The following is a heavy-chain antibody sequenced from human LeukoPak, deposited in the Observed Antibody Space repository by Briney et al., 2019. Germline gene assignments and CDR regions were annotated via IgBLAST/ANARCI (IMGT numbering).Heavy chain of an antibody. CDR1: GFTFTDYY. D-gene: IGHD6-13*01. Sequence: PGGSLRLSCAGSGFTFTDYYMSWIRQAPGKGLEWDSYISSSSGFTNYADSVKGRFTISRDNAKNSLFLQMNSLRAEDTAVYYCARHMGYSISWYRFDYWGQGTLVTVSS. V-gene: IGHV3-11*03. J-gene: IGHJ4*02. CDR3: ARHMGYSISWYRFDY. CDR2: ISSSSGFT.